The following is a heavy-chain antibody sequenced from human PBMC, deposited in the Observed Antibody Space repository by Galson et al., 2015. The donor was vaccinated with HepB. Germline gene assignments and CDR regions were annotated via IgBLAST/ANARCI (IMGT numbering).Heavy chain of an antibody. CDR3: ARGPLSIAAPYYFDY. J-gene: IGHJ4*02. V-gene: IGHV5-51*01. D-gene: IGHD6-6*01. CDR2: IYPGDSDT. CDR1: GYSFTSYW. Sequence: KVSCKASGYSFTSYWIGWVRQMPGKGLEWMGIIYPGDSDTRYSPSFQGQVTISADKSISTAYLQWSSLKASDTAMYYCARGPLSIAAPYYFDYWGQGTLVTVSS.